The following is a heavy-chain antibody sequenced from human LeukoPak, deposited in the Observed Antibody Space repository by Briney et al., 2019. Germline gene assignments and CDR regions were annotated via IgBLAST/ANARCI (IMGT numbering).Heavy chain of an antibody. CDR1: GGSISSSNW. J-gene: IGHJ5*02. CDR3: ARDRDHYYYGSGSYRRFDP. Sequence: PSGTLSLTCAVSGGSISSSNWWSWVRQPPGKGLEWIGEIYHSGSTNYNPSLKSRVTISVDKSKNQFSLKLSSVTAADTAVYYCARDRDHYYYGSGSYRRFDPWGQGTLVTVSS. D-gene: IGHD3-10*01. V-gene: IGHV4-4*02. CDR2: IYHSGST.